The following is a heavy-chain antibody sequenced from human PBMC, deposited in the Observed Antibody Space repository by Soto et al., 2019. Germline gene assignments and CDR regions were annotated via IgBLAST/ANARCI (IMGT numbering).Heavy chain of an antibody. CDR1: GFTFNTYW. CDR2: IEGDGSER. V-gene: IGHV3-7*01. Sequence: GGSLRLSCAASGFTFNTYWMNWVRQAPGKGLEWVANIEGDGSERYYVDSVKGRFTISRDNAKDSLYLQMNSLRAEDSAVYYCARHGYNYLTFGYWGQGILVTVSS. J-gene: IGHJ4*02. CDR3: ARHGYNYLTFGY. D-gene: IGHD5-12*01.